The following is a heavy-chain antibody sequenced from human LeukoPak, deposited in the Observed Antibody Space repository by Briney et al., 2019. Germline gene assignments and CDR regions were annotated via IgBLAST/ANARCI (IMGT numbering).Heavy chain of an antibody. V-gene: IGHV1-69*04. CDR2: IIPILGIA. J-gene: IGHJ4*02. CDR3: ARCLFCDILTGSPDHYFDY. Sequence: SVKVSCKASGGTFSSYAISWVRQAPGQGLEWMGRIIPILGIANYAQKFQGRVTITADKSASTAYMELSSLRSEDTAVYYCARCLFCDILTGSPDHYFDYWGQGTLVTVSS. CDR1: GGTFSSYA. D-gene: IGHD3-9*01.